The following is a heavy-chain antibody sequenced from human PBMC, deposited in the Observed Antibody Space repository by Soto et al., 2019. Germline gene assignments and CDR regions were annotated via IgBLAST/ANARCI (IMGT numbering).Heavy chain of an antibody. Sequence: QITLNESGPTVVKPAETLTLTCTFSGFSLTTSGVGVGWIRQSPGKAPEWLALIYWDDDKRYSASLKSRLTITKDTSKNQVVLTLASVDPADTATYSCAHSILSTVFGLVTTTAIYFDFWGQGTPVVVSS. V-gene: IGHV2-5*02. CDR1: GFSLTTSGVG. J-gene: IGHJ4*02. D-gene: IGHD3-3*01. CDR3: AHSILSTVFGLVTTTAIYFDF. CDR2: IYWDDDK.